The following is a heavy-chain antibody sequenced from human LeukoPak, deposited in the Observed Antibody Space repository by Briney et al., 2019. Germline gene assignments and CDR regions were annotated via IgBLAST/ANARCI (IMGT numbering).Heavy chain of an antibody. Sequence: ETLSLTCTVSGGSISSSSYYWMHWVRQAPGKGLVWVSRINSDESSATYADSVKGRFTISRDNAKNTLYLQMNSLRAEDTAVYYCARSLSGYSSSLGYWGQGTLVTVSS. J-gene: IGHJ4*02. CDR2: INSDESSA. D-gene: IGHD6-6*01. V-gene: IGHV3-74*01. CDR3: ARSLSGYSSSLGY. CDR1: GGSISSSSYYW.